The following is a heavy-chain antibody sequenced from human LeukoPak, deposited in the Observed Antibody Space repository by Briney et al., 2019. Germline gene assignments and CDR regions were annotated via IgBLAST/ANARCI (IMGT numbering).Heavy chain of an antibody. CDR3: ARDLSAAFDF. CDR2: LVYDERS. D-gene: IGHD6-19*01. V-gene: IGHV3-30*04. Sequence: GGSLRLSCAASGFTFSGYPIHWVRQAPGKGLEWVARLVYDERSDYANSVKGRFSISRDNSKNTLFLDMSDLRVEDTAVYYCARDLSAAFDFWGQGVLVTVSS. CDR1: GFTFSGYP. J-gene: IGHJ4*02.